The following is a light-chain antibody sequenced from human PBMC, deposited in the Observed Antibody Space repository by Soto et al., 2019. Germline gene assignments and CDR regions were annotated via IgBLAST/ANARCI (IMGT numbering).Light chain of an antibody. Sequence: DIQMTQSPSSLSASVGDRVTITFRASQSISSYLNWYQQKPGKAPKLLIYAASSLQSGVPSRFSGSGSGTDFTLTITSLQPDDFATYYCQQCKSYPLTFGGGTKVDIK. CDR3: QQCKSYPLT. CDR1: QSISSY. V-gene: IGKV1-39*01. CDR2: AAS. J-gene: IGKJ4*01.